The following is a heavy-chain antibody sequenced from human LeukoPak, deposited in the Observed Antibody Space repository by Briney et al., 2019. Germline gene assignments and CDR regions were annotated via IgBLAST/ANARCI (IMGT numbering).Heavy chain of an antibody. Sequence: SVKVSCKASGGTFSSYAISWVRQAPGQGLEWMGGIIPIFGTANYAQKSQGRVTITADESTSTAYMELSSLRSEDTAVYYCARDPPLLPPRAMVTDGDYWGQGTLVTVSS. CDR2: IIPIFGTA. D-gene: IGHD5-18*01. CDR3: ARDPPLLPPRAMVTDGDY. CDR1: GGTFSSYA. J-gene: IGHJ4*02. V-gene: IGHV1-69*13.